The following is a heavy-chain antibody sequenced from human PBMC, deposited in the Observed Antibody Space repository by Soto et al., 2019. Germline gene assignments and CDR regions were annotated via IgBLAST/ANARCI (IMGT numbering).Heavy chain of an antibody. CDR2: IYYSGST. V-gene: IGHV4-59*08. J-gene: IGHJ4*02. CDR3: ARRYGGNLDY. CDR1: GGSISSYF. D-gene: IGHD1-1*01. Sequence: SETLIFPCTVCGGSISSYFWCFIRQPPGKGLEGIGYIYYSGSTNYNPSLKSRVTISVDTSKNQFSLKLSSATAADTAVYYCARRYGGNLDYWGQGTLVTVSS.